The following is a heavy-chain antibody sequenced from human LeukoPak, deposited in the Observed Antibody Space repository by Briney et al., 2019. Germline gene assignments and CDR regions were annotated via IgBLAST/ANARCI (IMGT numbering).Heavy chain of an antibody. Sequence: PGGSLRLSCASSGFAFSVYAMSWLRQPPGKGLEWVSTINANSGTTSYAASVRCRFTISRDNAKNSLYLQMNSLRAEDTAVYFCARTKTLTIRPFDIWGQGTMVTVSS. V-gene: IGHV3-23*01. CDR2: INANSGTT. D-gene: IGHD3-10*01. CDR3: ARTKTLTIRPFDI. J-gene: IGHJ3*02. CDR1: GFAFSVYA.